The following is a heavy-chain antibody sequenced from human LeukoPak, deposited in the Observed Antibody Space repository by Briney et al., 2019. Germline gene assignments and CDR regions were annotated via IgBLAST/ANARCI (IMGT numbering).Heavy chain of an antibody. Sequence: SETLSLTCTVSGGSISSSSYYWGWIRQPPGKGLEWIGSIYYSGSTYYNPSLKSRDTISVDTSKNQFSLKPSSVTAADTAVYYCARHGWGITMVRGVKGAGSGFDYWGQGTLVTVSS. D-gene: IGHD3-10*01. J-gene: IGHJ4*02. V-gene: IGHV4-39*01. CDR3: ARHGWGITMVRGVKGAGSGFDY. CDR1: GGSISSSSYY. CDR2: IYYSGST.